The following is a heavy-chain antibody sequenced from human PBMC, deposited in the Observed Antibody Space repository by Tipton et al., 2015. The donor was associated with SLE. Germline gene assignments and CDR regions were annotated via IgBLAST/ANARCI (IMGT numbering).Heavy chain of an antibody. CDR3: ASHSPYNFWSGYFGY. V-gene: IGHV3-7*01. J-gene: IGHJ3*01. CDR1: GVTFSNYW. Sequence: SLRLSCAASGVTFSNYWMSWVRQAPGKGLEWVANIKEDGSETYYVDSVKGRFTISGDNAKSSLYLQVNSLRAEDTAVYYCASHSPYNFWSGYFGYWGQGTMVTVSS. D-gene: IGHD3-3*01. CDR2: IKEDGSET.